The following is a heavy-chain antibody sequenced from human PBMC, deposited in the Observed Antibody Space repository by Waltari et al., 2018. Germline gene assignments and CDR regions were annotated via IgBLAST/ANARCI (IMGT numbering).Heavy chain of an antibody. J-gene: IGHJ5*02. CDR3: ARVPGSSWFDP. Sequence: QVQLQQWGAGLLKPSETLSLTCAVYGGSFSGYYWSWIRQPPGKGLEWIGEINHSGSTNYNPSLKSRVTISVDTSKNQFSLKLSSVTAADTAVYYCARVPGSSWFDPWGQGTLVIVSS. D-gene: IGHD2-2*01. V-gene: IGHV4-34*01. CDR1: GGSFSGYY. CDR2: INHSGST.